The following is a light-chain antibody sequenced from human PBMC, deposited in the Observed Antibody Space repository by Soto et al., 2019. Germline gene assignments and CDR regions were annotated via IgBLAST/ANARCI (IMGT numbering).Light chain of an antibody. CDR1: SSNLGINF. CDR3: ATWDGSLSVGV. V-gene: IGLV1-51*02. J-gene: IGLJ1*01. CDR2: ENN. Sequence: QSVLTQPPSVSAAPEQKVTISCSGGSSNLGINFVSWYQQFPGGVPKLLIYENNKRPSGIPDRFSGAKSGTYATLDITGLQTGDEADYYCATWDGSLSVGVFGGGTKVTVL.